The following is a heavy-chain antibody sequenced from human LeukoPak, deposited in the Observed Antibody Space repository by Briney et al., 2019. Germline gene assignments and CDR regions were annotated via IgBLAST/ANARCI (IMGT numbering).Heavy chain of an antibody. Sequence: GGSLRLSCAASGFTFSNYEMNWVRQAPGKGLEWVSYISSSGSTIYYADSVKGRFTISRDNAKNSLYLQMNSLRAEDTAVYYCARDGSMVRGGSPYNWFDPWGQGTLVTVSS. CDR1: GFTFSNYE. CDR2: ISSSGSTI. J-gene: IGHJ5*02. V-gene: IGHV3-48*03. CDR3: ARDGSMVRGGSPYNWFDP. D-gene: IGHD3-10*01.